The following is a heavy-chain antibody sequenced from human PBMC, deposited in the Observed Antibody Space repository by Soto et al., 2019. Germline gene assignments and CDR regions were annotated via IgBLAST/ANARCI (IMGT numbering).Heavy chain of an antibody. D-gene: IGHD7-27*01. Sequence: EVQLVESGGGLIQPGESLRLSCAASGFTFSSYWMHWIRQAPGKGLVWVSRVSGDGSRTVYANSVEGRFTISRDNAKNTFYLQMHRQSDEDTAVYYCARGRPNFSSFDSWSQGTLVAVSS. CDR3: ARGRPNFSSFDS. CDR2: VSGDGSRT. V-gene: IGHV3-74*03. CDR1: GFTFSSYW. J-gene: IGHJ4*02.